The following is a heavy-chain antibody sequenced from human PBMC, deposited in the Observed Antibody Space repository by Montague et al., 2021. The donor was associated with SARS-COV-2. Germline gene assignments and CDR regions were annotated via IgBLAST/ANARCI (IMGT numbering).Heavy chain of an antibody. CDR2: ISYDGSNK. CDR1: GFTFSSYA. V-gene: IGHV3-30-3*01. J-gene: IGHJ6*02. CDR3: ARTLLDYYGMDV. D-gene: IGHD2/OR15-2a*01. Sequence: SLRLSCAASGFTFSSYAMHWVRQAPGKGLEWVAVISYDGSNKYYADSVKGQFTISRDNSKNTLYLQMNSLRAEDTAVYYCARTLLDYYGMDVWGQGTTVTVSS.